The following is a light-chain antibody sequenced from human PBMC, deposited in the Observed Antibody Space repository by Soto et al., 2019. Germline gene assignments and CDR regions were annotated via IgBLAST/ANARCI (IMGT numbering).Light chain of an antibody. Sequence: EILMTQSPPTLALSPGERATLSCRASQRISTTVAWYQHKPGQAPRLLIYSASTRATGLPARFSGSGSGTEFTLTISSLQYEDFAVHYCQQYNNWHPITFGGGTKVDIK. CDR2: SAS. V-gene: IGKV3-15*01. CDR1: QRISTT. J-gene: IGKJ4*01. CDR3: QQYNNWHPIT.